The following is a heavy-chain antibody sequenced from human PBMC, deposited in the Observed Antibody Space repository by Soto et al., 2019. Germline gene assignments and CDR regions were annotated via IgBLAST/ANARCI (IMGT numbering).Heavy chain of an antibody. CDR1: GGSISSYY. CDR3: ARAAAGTPAYPNNWFDP. J-gene: IGHJ5*02. D-gene: IGHD6-13*01. Sequence: QVQLQESGPGLVKPSETLSLTCTVSGGSISSYYWSWIRQPAGKGLEWIGRIYTSGSTNYNPSLKSRVTMSVDTYKNQFSLKRSSVTAADTAVYYCARAAAGTPAYPNNWFDPWGQGTLVTVSS. CDR2: IYTSGST. V-gene: IGHV4-4*07.